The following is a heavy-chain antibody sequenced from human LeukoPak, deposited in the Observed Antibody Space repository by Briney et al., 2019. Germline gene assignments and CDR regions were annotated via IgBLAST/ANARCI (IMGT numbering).Heavy chain of an antibody. CDR3: VKDLRRVAGSFDN. D-gene: IGHD6-19*01. V-gene: IGHV3-64D*06. Sequence: GGSLRLSCSASGFTFSSYAMHWVRQAPGKGLEYVSAISSNGGSTYYADSVKGRFTISRDNSKNTLYLQMSSLRAEDTAVYYCVKDLRRVAGSFDNWGQGTLVTVSS. CDR1: GFTFSSYA. J-gene: IGHJ4*02. CDR2: ISSNGGST.